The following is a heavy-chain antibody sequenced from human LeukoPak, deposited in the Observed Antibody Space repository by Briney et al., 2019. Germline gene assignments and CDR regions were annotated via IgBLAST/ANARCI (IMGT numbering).Heavy chain of an antibody. D-gene: IGHD3-22*01. Sequence: GGSLRLSCSASGFTFSSYAMHWVRQAPGKGLEYVPAISSNGGSTYYADSVKGRFTISRDNSKNTLYLQMSSLRAEDTAVYYCVKPRVLDYYDSSGYYGGSYYFDYWGQGTLVTVSS. V-gene: IGHV3-64D*06. J-gene: IGHJ4*02. CDR2: ISSNGGST. CDR1: GFTFSSYA. CDR3: VKPRVLDYYDSSGYYGGSYYFDY.